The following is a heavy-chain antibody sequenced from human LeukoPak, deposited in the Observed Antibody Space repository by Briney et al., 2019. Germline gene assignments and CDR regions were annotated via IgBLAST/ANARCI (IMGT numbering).Heavy chain of an antibody. D-gene: IGHD3-22*01. CDR3: ARDSEQGYYDSSGYYKY. J-gene: IGHJ4*02. V-gene: IGHV3-48*04. Sequence: PGGSLRLSCAASGFNFIGHNMNWVRQAPGKGLEWISFVSISSGTIYYADSVKGRFKISRDNAKSSLDLEMNSLRAEDTAVYYCARDSEQGYYDSSGYYKYWGQGTLVTVSS. CDR2: VSISSGTI. CDR1: GFNFIGHN.